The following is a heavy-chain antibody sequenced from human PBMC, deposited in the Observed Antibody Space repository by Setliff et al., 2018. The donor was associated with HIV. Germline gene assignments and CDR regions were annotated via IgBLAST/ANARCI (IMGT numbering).Heavy chain of an antibody. Sequence: ASVKVSCKASGYNFTIFGITWVRQAPGQGLEWMGWISAYNGNTNYAQKLQGRITLAIDTVTTTAYMDLRSLTSDDTAMYYCARAPPINFWSGYYTGPQGWFDSWGQGSLVTVSS. CDR2: ISAYNGNT. CDR1: GYNFTIFG. D-gene: IGHD3-3*01. CDR3: ARAPPINFWSGYYTGPQGWFDS. J-gene: IGHJ5*01. V-gene: IGHV1-18*01.